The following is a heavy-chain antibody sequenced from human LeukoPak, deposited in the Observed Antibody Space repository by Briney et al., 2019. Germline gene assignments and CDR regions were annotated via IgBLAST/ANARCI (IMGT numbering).Heavy chain of an antibody. CDR3: ASAIAAADAY. D-gene: IGHD6-13*01. J-gene: IGHJ4*02. CDR2: INQDGSEK. CDR1: GFAFSSYW. Sequence: GGSLRLSCAGSGFAFSSYWMTWVRQAPGKGLEWVANINQDGSEKYCVDSVKGRFSISRDNTKNSVYLQMNSLRAEDTAVYFCASAIAAADAYWGQGTLVTVSS. V-gene: IGHV3-7*01.